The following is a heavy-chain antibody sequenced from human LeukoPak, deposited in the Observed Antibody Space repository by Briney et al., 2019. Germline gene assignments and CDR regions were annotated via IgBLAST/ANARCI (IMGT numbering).Heavy chain of an antibody. V-gene: IGHV3-7*03. Sequence: PGGSLRLSCAASGFTFGSYWMSWVRQAPGKGLEWVANIKQDGSEKYYVDSVKGRFTISRDNAKNSLYLQMNSLRAEDTAVYYCARDIATTPFFSDYWGQGTLVTVSS. CDR3: ARDIATTPFFSDY. J-gene: IGHJ4*02. D-gene: IGHD1-1*01. CDR2: IKQDGSEK. CDR1: GFTFGSYW.